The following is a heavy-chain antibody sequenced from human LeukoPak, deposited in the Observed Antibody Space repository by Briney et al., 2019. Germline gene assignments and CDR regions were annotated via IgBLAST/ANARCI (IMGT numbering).Heavy chain of an antibody. CDR2: INPNSGGT. Sequence: ASVKVACKASVYTFTGYYMDWVRQAPAQGLECMGWINPNSGGTNYAQKFQGRVTMTRDTSISTAYMELSRLRSDDTAVYYCARGSIAAAAYYMDVWGKGTTVTVSS. V-gene: IGHV1-2*02. J-gene: IGHJ6*03. CDR1: VYTFTGYY. D-gene: IGHD6-13*01. CDR3: ARGSIAAAAYYMDV.